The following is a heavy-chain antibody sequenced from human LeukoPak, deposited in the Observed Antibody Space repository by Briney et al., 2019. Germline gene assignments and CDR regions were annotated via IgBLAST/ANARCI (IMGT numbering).Heavy chain of an antibody. D-gene: IGHD1-7*01. V-gene: IGHV4-59*01. J-gene: IGHJ4*02. CDR3: ARGSVWNYEDY. CDR1: GGSISSYY. CDR2: IYYSGST. Sequence: SETLSLTCTVSGGSISSYYWSWIRQPPGKGLEWIGYIYYSGSTNYNPSLKSRVTISVDTSKNQFSLKLSSVTAADTAVYYCARGSVWNYEDYWGQGTLVTVSS.